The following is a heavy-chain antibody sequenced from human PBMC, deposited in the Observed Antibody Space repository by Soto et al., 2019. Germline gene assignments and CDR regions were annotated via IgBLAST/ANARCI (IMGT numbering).Heavy chain of an antibody. D-gene: IGHD6-13*01. CDR2: IYPDDSAT. CDR1: GFNLPTFY. CDR3: GRGKDSSWRGGLEG. Sequence: GESLKISCKHSGFNLPTFYIDCVIHMRGKVQESMGTIYPDDSATRYSPSFQAQVTISADKSIQTAYLQWGSLKASDSAVYYWGRGKDSSWRGGLEGWGKGNPVT. V-gene: IGHV5-51*01. J-gene: IGHJ6*01.